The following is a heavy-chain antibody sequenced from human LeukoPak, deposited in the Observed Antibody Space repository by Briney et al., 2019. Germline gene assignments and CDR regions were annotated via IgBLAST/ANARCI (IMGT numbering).Heavy chain of an antibody. CDR3: ARQGWELYYFDY. Sequence: SETLSLTCTVSGGSIRSSSYYWGWIRQPPGKGLEWTGSIYYSGSTYYNPSLKSRVTISVDTSKNQFSLKLSSVTAADTAVYYCARQGWELYYFDYWGQGTLVTVSS. CDR2: IYYSGST. CDR1: GGSIRSSSYY. J-gene: IGHJ4*02. D-gene: IGHD1-26*01. V-gene: IGHV4-39*01.